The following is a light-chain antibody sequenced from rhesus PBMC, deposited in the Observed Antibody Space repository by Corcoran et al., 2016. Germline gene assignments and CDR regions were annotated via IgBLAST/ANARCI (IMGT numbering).Light chain of an antibody. CDR3: YQHSSGYS. V-gene: IGKV3-10*01. J-gene: IGKJ2*01. CDR2: GAS. CDR1: QSVSSY. Sequence: QVILTQSPATLSLSPGERATLSCRASQSVSSYLAWYQQKPGQASRLIIYGASSMATGIPTRLSGSGSVTDCTLTSSSLEPEDGGVDPCYQHSSGYSFGQGTKVEIK.